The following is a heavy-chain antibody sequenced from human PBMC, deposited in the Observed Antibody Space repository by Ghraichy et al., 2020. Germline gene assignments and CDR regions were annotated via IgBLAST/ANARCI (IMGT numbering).Heavy chain of an antibody. CDR1: GGSISSSSYY. J-gene: IGHJ4*02. CDR3: ARHENEQWLVMVGWGYWGYWGY. V-gene: IGHV4-39*01. Sequence: SETLSLTCTVSGGSISSSSYYWGWIRQPPGKGLEWIGSIYYSGSTYYNPSLKSRVTISVDTSKNQFSLKLSSVTAADTAVYYCARHENEQWLVMVGWGYWGYWGYWGQGTLVTVSS. CDR2: IYYSGST. D-gene: IGHD6-19*01.